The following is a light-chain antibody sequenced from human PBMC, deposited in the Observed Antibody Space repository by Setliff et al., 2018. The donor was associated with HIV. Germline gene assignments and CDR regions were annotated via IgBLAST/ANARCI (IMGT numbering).Light chain of an antibody. CDR3: CAYAGSRIFYV. CDR2: DVS. CDR1: SSDVGTYDY. Sequence: QSVLTQPPSVSGSPGQSVTISCTGTSSDVGTYDYVSWYQQHPGKAPKLMIYDVSQRPSGVPDRFSGSKSGNTASLTISGLQAVDEADYCCCAYAGSRIFYVFGTGTKVTVL. J-gene: IGLJ1*01. V-gene: IGLV2-11*01.